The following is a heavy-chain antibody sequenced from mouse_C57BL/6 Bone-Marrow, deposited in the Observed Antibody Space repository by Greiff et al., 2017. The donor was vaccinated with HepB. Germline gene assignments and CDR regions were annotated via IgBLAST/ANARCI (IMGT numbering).Heavy chain of an antibody. Sequence: EVQLQQSGTVLARPGASVKMSCKTSGYTFTSYWMHWVKQRPGQGLEWIGAIYPGNSDTSYNQKFKDKAKLTAVTSASTAYMELSSLTNEDSAVYYCTRWITTVVAKAYWGQGTLVTVSA. J-gene: IGHJ3*01. CDR1: GYTFTSYW. CDR3: TRWITTVVAKAY. D-gene: IGHD1-1*01. CDR2: IYPGNSDT. V-gene: IGHV1-5*01.